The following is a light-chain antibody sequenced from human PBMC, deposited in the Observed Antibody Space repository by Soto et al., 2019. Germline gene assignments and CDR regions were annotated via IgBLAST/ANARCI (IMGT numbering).Light chain of an antibody. Sequence: ELVMTQSPATLSVSPGERATLSCRASQSVSSNLAWYQQKPGQAPRLLIYGASTRATGIPARFSSSGSGTEFTLTISSLQSEDFAVYYCQQYNNWPPKYTFGQGTKLESK. CDR3: QQYNNWPPKYT. CDR1: QSVSSN. CDR2: GAS. J-gene: IGKJ2*01. V-gene: IGKV3-15*01.